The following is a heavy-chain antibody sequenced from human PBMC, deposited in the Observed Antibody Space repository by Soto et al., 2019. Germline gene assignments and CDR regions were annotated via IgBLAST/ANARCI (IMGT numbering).Heavy chain of an antibody. V-gene: IGHV4-59*01. CDR1: GGSISSYY. Sequence: SETLSLTCTVSGGSISSYYWSWIRQPPGKGLEWIGYIYYSGSTNYNPSLKSRVTISVDTSKNQFSLKLSSVTAADTAVYYCARGGYPDTGSNTLDYWGRGTLVTVS. CDR3: ARGGYPDTGSNTLDY. D-gene: IGHD3-10*01. J-gene: IGHJ4*02. CDR2: IYYSGST.